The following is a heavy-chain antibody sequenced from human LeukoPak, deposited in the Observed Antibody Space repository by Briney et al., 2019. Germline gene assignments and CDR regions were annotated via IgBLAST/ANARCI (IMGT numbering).Heavy chain of an antibody. CDR1: GFTFSSYG. CDR2: ISYDGSNK. Sequence: GRSLRLSCAASGFTFSSYGMHWVRQAPGKGLEWVAVISYDGSNKYYADSVKGRFTISRDNSKNTLYLQMNSLRAEDTAVYYCAKDRWFGEFLTNYSDYWGQGTLVTVSS. D-gene: IGHD3-10*01. CDR3: AKDRWFGEFLTNYSDY. J-gene: IGHJ4*02. V-gene: IGHV3-30*18.